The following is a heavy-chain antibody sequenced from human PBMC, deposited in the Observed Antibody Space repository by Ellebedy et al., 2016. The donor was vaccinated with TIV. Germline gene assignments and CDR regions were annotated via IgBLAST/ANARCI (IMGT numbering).Heavy chain of an antibody. J-gene: IGHJ4*02. V-gene: IGHV3-23*01. CDR1: GFTFSSYA. CDR3: AKPVTGTGGVDY. D-gene: IGHD6-19*01. CDR2: ISGRGDST. Sequence: GESLKISCAASGFTFSSYAMSWVRQAPGKGLEWVSGISGRGDSTYYADSVKGRFTISRDNSKSTLYLQMNSLRAEDTAVYYCAKPVTGTGGVDYWGQGTLVTVSS.